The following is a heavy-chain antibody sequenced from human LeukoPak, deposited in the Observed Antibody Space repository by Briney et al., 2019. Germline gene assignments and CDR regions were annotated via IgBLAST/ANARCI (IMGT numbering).Heavy chain of an antibody. CDR1: GGSISSYY. V-gene: IGHV4-59*01. Sequence: PSETLSLTCTVSGGSISSYYWSWIRQPPGKGLEWIGYIYYSGSTNYNPSLKSRVTISVDTSKNQFSLKLSSVTAADTAVYYCARGDFDWGPYAFDYWGQGTLVTVSS. D-gene: IGHD3-9*01. CDR2: IYYSGST. J-gene: IGHJ4*02. CDR3: ARGDFDWGPYAFDY.